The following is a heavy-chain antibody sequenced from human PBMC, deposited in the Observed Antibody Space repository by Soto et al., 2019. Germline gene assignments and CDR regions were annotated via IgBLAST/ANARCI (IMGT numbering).Heavy chain of an antibody. J-gene: IGHJ4*02. V-gene: IGHV4-4*02. CDR2: IYHSGST. D-gene: IGHD3-3*01. CDR3: AKRSLRRLRFVETH. Sequence: SETLSLTCAVSGDSMSNTNWWSWVRQSPGKGLEWIGEIYHSGSTNYDPSLKSRVTISVDKSKNQFSLELSSVTAADTAVYYCAKRSLRRLRFVETHWGQGTLVTVSS. CDR1: GDSMSNTNW.